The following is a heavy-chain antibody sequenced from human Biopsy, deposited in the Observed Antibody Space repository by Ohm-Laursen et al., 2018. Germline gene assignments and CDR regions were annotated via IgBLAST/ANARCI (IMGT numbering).Heavy chain of an antibody. CDR2: IRDKANSYTT. J-gene: IGHJ5*01. CDR3: ARAGRYCSGGGCYSWFDS. V-gene: IGHV3-72*01. CDR1: GFTFDDYA. D-gene: IGHD2-15*01. Sequence: SLRLSCTASGFTFDDYAMHWVRQAPGKGLEWVGRIRDKANSYTTDYAASVKGRFTISRDDSKNSLYLQMNSLKTEDTALYYCARAGRYCSGGGCYSWFDSWGQGTLVTVSP.